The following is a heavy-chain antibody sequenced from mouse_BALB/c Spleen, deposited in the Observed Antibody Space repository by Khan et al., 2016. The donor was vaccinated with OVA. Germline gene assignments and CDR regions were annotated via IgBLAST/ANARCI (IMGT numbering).Heavy chain of an antibody. D-gene: IGHD4-1*01. CDR2: ISSGADYT. CDR3: ASHLTGSFAY. V-gene: IGHV5-6*01. Sequence: EVMLVESGGDLVKPGGSLKLSCAASGFTFSAYSMSWVRQTPDKRLEWVATISSGADYTYYPDGVKGRFTISRDNAKNTLYLQMSSLKSEDTAMYYWASHLTGSFAYWGQGTLVTVSA. J-gene: IGHJ3*01. CDR1: GFTFSAYS.